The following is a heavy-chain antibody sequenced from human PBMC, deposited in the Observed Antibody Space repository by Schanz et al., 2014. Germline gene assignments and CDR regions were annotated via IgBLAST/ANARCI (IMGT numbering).Heavy chain of an antibody. J-gene: IGHJ4*02. CDR2: ISRDGTTS. V-gene: IGHV3-11*04. D-gene: IGHD2-2*01. CDR1: GFTFSDYY. Sequence: QVQLVESGGGLVKPGGSLRLSCAASGFTFSDYYMSWVRQAPGKGLEWVSYISRDGTTSYYADSVKGRFTISRDNPKNSLCLQMNSLRAEDTAVYYCERFQSPHQPFDYWGQGTLVTVSS. CDR3: ERFQSPHQPFDY.